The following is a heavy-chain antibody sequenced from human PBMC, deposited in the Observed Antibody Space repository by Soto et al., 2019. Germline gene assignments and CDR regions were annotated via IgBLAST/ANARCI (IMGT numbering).Heavy chain of an antibody. CDR2: IFKSGDT. CDR3: ARTARGFDY. J-gene: IGHJ4*02. V-gene: IGHV4-59*01. CDR1: DDSINTKY. D-gene: IGHD3-10*01. Sequence: KTSETLSLTCTVSDDSINTKYWSWIRQPPGKGLECIGYIFKSGDTAYNPSLKSRATMSLDTSKNQFSLEVTSVTAADTAVYYCARTARGFDYWGQGTPVTVSS.